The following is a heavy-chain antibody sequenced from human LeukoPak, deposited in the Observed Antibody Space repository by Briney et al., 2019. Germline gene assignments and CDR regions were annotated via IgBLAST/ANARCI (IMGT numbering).Heavy chain of an antibody. V-gene: IGHV5-51*01. CDR2: IYPDVSDT. CDR3: ARGAYGSGSSYNYYGMDV. J-gene: IGHJ6*02. D-gene: IGHD3-10*01. Sequence: GESLKFSCQGSEYSFGNRSIGWVRQLPGKGLKWIHIIYPDVSDTIHSPSFEGQVTISADKSISTAYLQWSSLKASDTAMYYCARGAYGSGSSYNYYGMDVWGQGTTVTVSS. CDR1: EYSFGNRS.